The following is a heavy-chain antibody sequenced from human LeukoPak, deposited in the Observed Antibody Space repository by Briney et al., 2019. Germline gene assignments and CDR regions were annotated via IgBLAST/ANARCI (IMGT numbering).Heavy chain of an antibody. V-gene: IGHV3-23*01. CDR3: SSCPGDYFDY. J-gene: IGHJ4*02. CDR1: GFTFSSYA. Sequence: GGSLRLSCAASGFTFSSYAMSWVRQALGKGLEWVSAISGSGGSTYYADSVKGRFTISRDNSKNTLYLQMNSLRAEDTAVYYCSSCPGDYFDYWGQGTLVTVSS. D-gene: IGHD6-13*01. CDR2: ISGSGGST.